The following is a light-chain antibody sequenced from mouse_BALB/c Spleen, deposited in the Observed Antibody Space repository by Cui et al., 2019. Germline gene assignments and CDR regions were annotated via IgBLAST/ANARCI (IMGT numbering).Light chain of an antibody. V-gene: IGKV12-46*01. CDR3: QHFWGTPT. CDR1: ENIYSN. J-gene: IGKJ1*01. Sequence: DIQMTQSPASLSVSVGETVTITRRASENIYSNLAWYQQKQGKSTQLLVYAATNLADGVPSRFSGSGSGTQYSLKINGLQSEDFGSYYCQHFWGTPTFGGGTKLEIK. CDR2: AAT.